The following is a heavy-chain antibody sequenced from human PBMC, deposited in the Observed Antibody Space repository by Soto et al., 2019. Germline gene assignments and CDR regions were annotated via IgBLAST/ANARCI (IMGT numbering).Heavy chain of an antibody. D-gene: IGHD1-20*01. CDR2: MNPNSGNT. Sequence: QVQLVQSGAEVKKPGASVKVSCKASGYTFTSYDINWVRQATGQGLEWMGWMNPNSGNTGYAQKFQGKVTMTRNTSITIAYIELSSLRSQDTAVDYCARDLLGVTGRVHAFAIWGQGTMVTVSS. CDR3: ARDLLGVTGRVHAFAI. CDR1: GYTFTSYD. V-gene: IGHV1-8*01. J-gene: IGHJ3*02.